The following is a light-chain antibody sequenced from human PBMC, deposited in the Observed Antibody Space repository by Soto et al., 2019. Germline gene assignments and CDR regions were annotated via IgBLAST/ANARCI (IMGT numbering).Light chain of an antibody. CDR3: QQYGTIPWT. CDR1: QSINSAY. CDR2: GAS. J-gene: IGKJ1*01. V-gene: IGKV3-20*01. Sequence: EVVLTQSPGTLSLSPGEGATLSCRASQSINSAYLAWFQQRPGQAPRLLISGASSRATGIPDRFSGSGSGTDFTFTISRLEPEDFAVYYCQQYGTIPWTFGQGTKVEIK.